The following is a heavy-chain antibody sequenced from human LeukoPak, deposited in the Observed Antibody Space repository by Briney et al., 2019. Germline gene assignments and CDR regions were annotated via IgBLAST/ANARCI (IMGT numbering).Heavy chain of an antibody. V-gene: IGHV3-23*01. Sequence: PGGSLRLSCSMSGFTLSHYAMSWARQAPGMGLEWVSTIGGGGGSTDYTDSVKGRFTISRDNSKNTLYLQMNSLGAEDTAVYYCAKGYRHSTSGNCNSAVEYWGQGTLVTVSS. D-gene: IGHD2-15*01. CDR3: AKGYRHSTSGNCNSAVEY. CDR2: IGGGGGST. J-gene: IGHJ4*02. CDR1: GFTLSHYA.